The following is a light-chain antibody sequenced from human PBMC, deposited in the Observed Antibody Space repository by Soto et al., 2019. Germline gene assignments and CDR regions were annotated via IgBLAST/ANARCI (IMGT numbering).Light chain of an antibody. V-gene: IGKV3D-15*01. Sequence: EIVMTQPPATLSVSPGERATLSCRASQSVSNNLAWYQQKPGQAPRLLIYLASTRATGIPARFSGSGSGTEFTLTITSLQSEDFAVYYCQQYNNWPPTTFGQGTRLEIK. CDR2: LAS. J-gene: IGKJ5*01. CDR1: QSVSNN. CDR3: QQYNNWPPTT.